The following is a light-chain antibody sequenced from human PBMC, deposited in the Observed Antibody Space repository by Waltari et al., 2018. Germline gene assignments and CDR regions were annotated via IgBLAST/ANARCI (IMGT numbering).Light chain of an antibody. CDR3: QQRSNWPPEVT. CDR1: QSVSSS. V-gene: IGKV3-11*01. CDR2: DAS. J-gene: IGKJ5*01. Sequence: EIVLTQSPATLSLSPGERATLSCRASQSVSSSLAWYQQIPGQAPRLLIFDASKRATGIPARFSGSGSGTDFTLTISYLEPEDSAVYYCQQRSNWPPEVTFGQGTRLEIK.